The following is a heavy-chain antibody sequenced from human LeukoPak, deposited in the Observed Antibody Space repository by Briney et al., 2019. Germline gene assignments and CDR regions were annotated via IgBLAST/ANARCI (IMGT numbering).Heavy chain of an antibody. CDR3: ATQILLCHYY. D-gene: IGHD2/OR15-2a*01. J-gene: IGHJ4*02. CDR2: INHSGST. Sequence: TSETLSLTCAVYGGSFSGYYWSWIRQPPGKGLEWIGEINHSGSTNYNPSLKSRVTISVDTSKNQFSLKLSSVTAADTAVYYCATQILLCHYYWGQGTLVTVSS. V-gene: IGHV4-34*01. CDR1: GGSFSGYY.